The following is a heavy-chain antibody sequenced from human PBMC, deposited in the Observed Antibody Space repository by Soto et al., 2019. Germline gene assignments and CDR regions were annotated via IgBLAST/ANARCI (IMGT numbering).Heavy chain of an antibody. CDR2: ISYDGGNK. Sequence: GGSLRLSCAASGLTFSDYGMHWVRQAPGKGLEWVAVISYDGGNKYYADSVKDRFTISRDNSKNTLFLQLKSLRAEDTAVYYCAKSYYHFWNGYRTSYYYGMDVWGQGTTVTVSS. CDR1: GLTFSDYG. J-gene: IGHJ6*02. CDR3: AKSYYHFWNGYRTSYYYGMDV. V-gene: IGHV3-30*18. D-gene: IGHD3-3*01.